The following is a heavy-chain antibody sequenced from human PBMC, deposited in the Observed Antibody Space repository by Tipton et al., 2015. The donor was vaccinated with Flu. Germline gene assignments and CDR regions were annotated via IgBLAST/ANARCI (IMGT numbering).Heavy chain of an antibody. CDR2: IYSDGTT. Sequence: VQLVQSGGGLIQPGESLRVSCAASGFTVNSNDMTWVRQAPGKGLEWVSVIYSDGTTYYADSVKGRFTISRDISKNTLYLQMNSLRVEDTAVYYCAREGGYDFWSGYYPYAMDVWGQGTTVTVSS. J-gene: IGHJ6*02. CDR3: AREGGYDFWSGYYPYAMDV. CDR1: GFTVNSND. D-gene: IGHD3-3*01. V-gene: IGHV3-53*01.